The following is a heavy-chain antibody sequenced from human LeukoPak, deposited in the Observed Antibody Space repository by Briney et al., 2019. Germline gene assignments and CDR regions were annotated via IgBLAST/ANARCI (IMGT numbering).Heavy chain of an antibody. D-gene: IGHD2-15*01. Sequence: ASVKVSCKASGYTFTSYYMHWVRQAPGQGLEWMGIINPSGGSTSYAQKFQGRVTMTRDTSTSTVYMELSSLRSEDTAVYYCARDGSCSGGSCYQPFDYWGQGTLVTVSS. CDR2: INPSGGST. CDR3: ARDGSCSGGSCYQPFDY. V-gene: IGHV1-46*01. CDR1: GYTFTSYY. J-gene: IGHJ4*02.